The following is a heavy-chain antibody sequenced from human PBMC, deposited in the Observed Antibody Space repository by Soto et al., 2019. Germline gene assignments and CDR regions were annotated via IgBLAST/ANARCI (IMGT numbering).Heavy chain of an antibody. D-gene: IGHD6-13*01. CDR2: IWYDGSNK. Sequence: QVQLVESGGGVVQPGRSLRLSCAASGFTFSSYGMHWVRQAPGKGLEWGAVIWYDGSNKYYADSVQGRFTISRDNSKNTLYLQMNSLRAEDTAVYYCARDLLTIAAAGTPAGYWGQGTLVTVSS. CDR1: GFTFSSYG. J-gene: IGHJ4*02. CDR3: ARDLLTIAAAGTPAGY. V-gene: IGHV3-33*01.